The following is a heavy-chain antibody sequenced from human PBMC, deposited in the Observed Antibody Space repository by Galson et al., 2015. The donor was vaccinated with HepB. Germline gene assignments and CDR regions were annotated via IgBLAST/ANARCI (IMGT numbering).Heavy chain of an antibody. CDR2: INAGGDIT. Sequence: SLRLSCAASGLTIRSYGMTWVRQAPGKGLEWVSAINAGGDITYYADSVKGRFTISRDNAKNTLYLQMNSLRAEDTAVYYCARDPDLPDYDFWTQGYLGMDVWGQGTTVTVSS. V-gene: IGHV3-23*01. CDR3: ARDPDLPDYDFWTQGYLGMDV. D-gene: IGHD3-3*01. J-gene: IGHJ6*02. CDR1: GLTIRSYG.